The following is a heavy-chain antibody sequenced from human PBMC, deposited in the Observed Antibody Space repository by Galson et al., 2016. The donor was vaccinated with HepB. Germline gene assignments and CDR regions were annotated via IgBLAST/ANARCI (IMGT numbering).Heavy chain of an antibody. J-gene: IGHJ6*02. V-gene: IGHV4-4*02. D-gene: IGHD3-9*01. CDR3: ARGADETYYDSLTGPYYYGIDV. CDR1: GGSISSSNW. Sequence: SETLSLTCAVSGGSISSSNWWNWVRQPPGKGLEWIGEIYHSGSTNYKSSLKSRVTISVDKSKNQLSLKLSYVTAADTAVYYCARGADETYYDSLTGPYYYGIDVWGQGTTVTVSS. CDR2: IYHSGST.